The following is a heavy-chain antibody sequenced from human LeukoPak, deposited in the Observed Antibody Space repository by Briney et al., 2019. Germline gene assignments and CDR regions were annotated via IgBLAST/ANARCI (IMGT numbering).Heavy chain of an antibody. CDR2: IYSGGST. D-gene: IGHD3-10*01. V-gene: IGHV3-53*01. Sequence: GGSLRLSCAASGFTVSHYYMTWVRQAPGKGLECVSVIYSGGSTYSADSVKGRFTISRDNSRNMVYLQMNSLKTEDTAVYYCTTDRGLLWFGESYDYWGQGTLVTVSS. J-gene: IGHJ4*02. CDR3: TTDRGLLWFGESYDY. CDR1: GFTVSHYY.